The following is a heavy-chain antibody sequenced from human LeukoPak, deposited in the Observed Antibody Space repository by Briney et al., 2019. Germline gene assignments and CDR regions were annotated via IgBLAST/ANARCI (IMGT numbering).Heavy chain of an antibody. J-gene: IGHJ1*01. Sequence: GESLKTSCKGSGYRFTSYWIGWVRQMPGKGLEGVGIIYPGDSDTRYSPSFQGQVTISADKSISTAYLQWSSLKASDTAMYYCARHPSSGWYSFEALYFQHWGQGTLVTVSS. CDR2: IYPGDSDT. V-gene: IGHV5-51*01. D-gene: IGHD6-19*01. CDR1: GYRFTSYW. CDR3: ARHPSSGWYSFEALYFQH.